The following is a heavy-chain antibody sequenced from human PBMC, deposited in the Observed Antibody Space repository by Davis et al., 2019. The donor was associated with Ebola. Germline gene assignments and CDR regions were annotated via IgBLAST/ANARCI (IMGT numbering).Heavy chain of an antibody. J-gene: IGHJ4*02. V-gene: IGHV1-69*06. CDR2: IIPLFGTT. CDR3: ARELEGDSSEDF. Sequence: AASVKVSCKASGNTISTYTIDWVRQAPGQGLEWMGGIIPLFGTTNYAQKFRGRVMITADKSTRIAYMELRSLRSDDTAVYYCARELEGDSSEDFWGQGTLVTVSS. D-gene: IGHD3-22*01. CDR1: GNTISTYT.